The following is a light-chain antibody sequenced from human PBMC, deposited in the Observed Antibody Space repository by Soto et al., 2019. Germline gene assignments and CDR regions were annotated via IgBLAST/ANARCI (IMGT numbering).Light chain of an antibody. Sequence: DIQMTQSPSTLSASVGDRVTITCRASQSIFVWLAWYQQRPGTAPRLLLYEASSLQSGVPSRFSGSGSGTEFTLTISSLQPDDSATYYCQQYNSYSYTFGQGTKLEIK. CDR2: EAS. V-gene: IGKV1-5*01. CDR1: QSIFVW. J-gene: IGKJ2*01. CDR3: QQYNSYSYT.